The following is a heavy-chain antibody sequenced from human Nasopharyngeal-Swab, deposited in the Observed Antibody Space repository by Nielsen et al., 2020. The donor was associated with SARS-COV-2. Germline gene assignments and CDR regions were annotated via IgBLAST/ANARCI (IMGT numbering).Heavy chain of an antibody. Sequence: VRQAPGKGLEWVSVIYSGGSTYYADSVKGRFTISRDNSKNMLYLQMNSLRAEDTAVYYCARDSVSGYGQGYWGQGTLVTVSS. D-gene: IGHD5-12*01. V-gene: IGHV3-53*01. J-gene: IGHJ4*02. CDR2: IYSGGST. CDR3: ARDSVSGYGQGY.